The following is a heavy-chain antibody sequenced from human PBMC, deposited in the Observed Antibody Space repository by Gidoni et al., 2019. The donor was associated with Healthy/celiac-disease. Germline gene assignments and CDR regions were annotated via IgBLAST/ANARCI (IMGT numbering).Heavy chain of an antibody. Sequence: HVQLVQSGAEVKKPGASVKVSCKASGYTFTSYGISWVRQAPGQGLEWMGWISAYNGNKNYEQKLQGRVNMTTDTSTSTAYMELRSLRSDDTAVYYCARDQDSSSWGAADYWGQGTLVTVSS. D-gene: IGHD6-6*01. J-gene: IGHJ4*02. CDR1: GYTFTSYG. CDR3: ARDQDSSSWGAADY. V-gene: IGHV1-18*01. CDR2: ISAYNGNK.